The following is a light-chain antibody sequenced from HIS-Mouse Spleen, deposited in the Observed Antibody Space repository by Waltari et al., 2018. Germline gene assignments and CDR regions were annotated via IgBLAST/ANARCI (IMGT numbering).Light chain of an antibody. CDR2: EVS. J-gene: IGLJ3*02. Sequence: QSALTQPASVSGSPGQSITISCTGTSSDVGGYNYVSWYQQHPGKAPKLMIYEVSNQPAVVSNRFSGSKSGNTASLTISGLQAEDEADYYCSSYTSSSTWVFGGGTKLTVL. CDR3: SSYTSSSTWV. CDR1: SSDVGGYNY. V-gene: IGLV2-14*01.